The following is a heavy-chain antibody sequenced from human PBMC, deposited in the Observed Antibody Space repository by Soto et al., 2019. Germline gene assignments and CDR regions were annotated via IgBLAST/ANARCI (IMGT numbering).Heavy chain of an antibody. D-gene: IGHD6-13*01. CDR2: ISYDGSNK. Sequence: QVQLVESGGGVVQPGRSLRLSCAASGFTFSSYGMHWVRQAPGKGLEWVAVISYDGSNKYYADSVKGRFTISRDNSKNTLYLQMNSLRAEDTAVYYCAKAERSSWYAFDIWGQGTMVTVSS. CDR3: AKAERSSWYAFDI. CDR1: GFTFSSYG. J-gene: IGHJ3*02. V-gene: IGHV3-30*18.